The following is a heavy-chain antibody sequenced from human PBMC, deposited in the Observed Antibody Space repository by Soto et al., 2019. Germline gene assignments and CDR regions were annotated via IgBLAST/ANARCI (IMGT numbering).Heavy chain of an antibody. Sequence: GGSLRLSCAASGFIFRDAWISWVRQAPGKGLEWVGRVKSKSEGGTTDYAALVKGRFTVSRDDSIDTVSLHMDSLKIEDTAVYFCVAGSPFEYWGQGTLVTVSS. CDR2: VKSKSEGGTT. V-gene: IGHV3-15*05. J-gene: IGHJ4*02. D-gene: IGHD2-21*01. CDR1: GFIFRDAW. CDR3: VAGSPFEY.